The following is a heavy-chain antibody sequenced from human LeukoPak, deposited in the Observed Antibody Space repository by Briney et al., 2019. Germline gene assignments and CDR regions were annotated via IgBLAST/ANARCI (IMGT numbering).Heavy chain of an antibody. CDR3: ATSAGDTAMATDAFDI. CDR2: IYYSGST. D-gene: IGHD5-18*01. CDR1: GGSISSGGYY. Sequence: PSETLSLTCTVSGGSISSGGYYWSWIRQHPGKGLEWIGYIYYSGSTYYNPSLKSRVTISVDTSKNQFSLKLSSVTAADTAVYYCATSAGDTAMATDAFDIWGQGTMVTVSS. J-gene: IGHJ3*02. V-gene: IGHV4-31*03.